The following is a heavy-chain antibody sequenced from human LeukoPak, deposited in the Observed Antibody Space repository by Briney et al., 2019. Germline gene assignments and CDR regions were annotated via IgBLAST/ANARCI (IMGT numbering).Heavy chain of an antibody. J-gene: IGHJ5*02. CDR1: RFTFDDYA. D-gene: IGHD3-10*01. CDR2: ISWNSGSI. CDR3: AKGPGAYYYGSGRFDP. V-gene: IGHV3-9*03. Sequence: GRSLRLSCAASRFTFDDYAMHWVRQAPGKGLEWVSGISWNSGSIGYADSVKGRFTISRDNAKNSLYLQMNSLRAEDMALYYCAKGPGAYYYGSGRFDPWGQGTLVTVPS.